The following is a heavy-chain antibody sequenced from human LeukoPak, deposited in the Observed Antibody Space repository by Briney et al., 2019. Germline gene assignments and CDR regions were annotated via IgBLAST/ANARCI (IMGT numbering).Heavy chain of an antibody. D-gene: IGHD6-19*01. Sequence: SETLSLTCTVSGGSITSTNYYWGWIRRPPGKGLEWVGSIYYSGPTFYNPSLRSRVAISVDTSKTQFSLKLSSVTAADTAVYYCARLIPFSGWLYYFDFWGQGTLVTVSS. J-gene: IGHJ4*02. CDR3: ARLIPFSGWLYYFDF. CDR2: IYYSGPT. CDR1: GGSITSTNYY. V-gene: IGHV4-39*01.